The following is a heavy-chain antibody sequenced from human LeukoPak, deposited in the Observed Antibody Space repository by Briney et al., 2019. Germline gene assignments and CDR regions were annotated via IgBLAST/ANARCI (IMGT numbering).Heavy chain of an antibody. CDR1: GYTFTGYY. V-gene: IGHV1-2*02. CDR3: ARFPPNPGSYWGDY. D-gene: IGHD1-26*01. Sequence: ASVKVSCKASGYTFTGYYMHWVRQAPGQGLEWMGWINPNSGGTNYAQKFQGRVTMTRDTSISTAYMELSRLRSDDTAVYYCARFPPNPGSYWGDYWGQGTLVTVSS. CDR2: INPNSGGT. J-gene: IGHJ4*02.